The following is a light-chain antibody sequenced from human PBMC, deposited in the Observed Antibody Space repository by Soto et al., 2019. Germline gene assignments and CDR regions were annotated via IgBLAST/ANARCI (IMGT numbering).Light chain of an antibody. V-gene: IGLV2-14*01. CDR3: QSYDSTLSARYV. J-gene: IGLJ1*01. Sequence: QSVLTQPASVSGSPGQSITISCTGTSSDVGGYNYVSWYLHHPGQAPKLMIYEVDTRPSGVSDRFSGSKSGNTASLTISGLQAEDEGDYYCQSYDSTLSARYVFGTGTKVTVL. CDR1: SSDVGGYNY. CDR2: EVD.